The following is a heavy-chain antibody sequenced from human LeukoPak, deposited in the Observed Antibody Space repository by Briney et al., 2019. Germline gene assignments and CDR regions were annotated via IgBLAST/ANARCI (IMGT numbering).Heavy chain of an antibody. CDR3: ARDPHSVTPGGPKYVYYGMDV. CDR1: GGSISSGDYY. J-gene: IGHJ6*02. CDR2: IDYSGST. D-gene: IGHD5/OR15-5a*01. Sequence: SQTLSLTCTVSGGSISSGDYYWSWIRQPPGKGLEWIGHIDYSGSTYYNPSLKSRVSVSMDTSRNQFSLKLTSVTAADTAVYYCARDPHSVTPGGPKYVYYGMDVWGQGTTVTVSS. V-gene: IGHV4-30-4*01.